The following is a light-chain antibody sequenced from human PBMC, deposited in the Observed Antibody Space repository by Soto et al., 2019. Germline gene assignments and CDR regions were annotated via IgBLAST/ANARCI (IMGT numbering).Light chain of an antibody. J-gene: IGKJ4*01. V-gene: IGKV1-5*03. CDR3: QQYNTYPLS. CDR2: KAS. Sequence: DIQMTQSPSTLSASVGARVTITCRASQSISTWLAWYQQKPGKAPKLLIYKASNLEGGVPSRFSGSGSGTEFTITINSLQPDDFATYYCQQYNTYPLSFGGGTTVEIK. CDR1: QSISTW.